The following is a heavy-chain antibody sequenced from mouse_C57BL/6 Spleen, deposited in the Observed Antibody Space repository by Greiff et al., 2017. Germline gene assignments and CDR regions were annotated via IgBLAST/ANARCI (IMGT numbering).Heavy chain of an antibody. CDR3: ARSYYYGSSYWYFDV. Sequence: EVQLQQSGPELVKPGASVKIPCKASGYTFTDYNMDWVKQSHGKSLEWIGDINPNNGGTNYNQKFKGKATLTVDKSSSTAYLELRSLTSEDTAVYYCARSYYYGSSYWYFDVWGTGTTVTVSS. V-gene: IGHV1-18*01. J-gene: IGHJ1*03. CDR1: GYTFTDYN. D-gene: IGHD1-1*01. CDR2: INPNNGGT.